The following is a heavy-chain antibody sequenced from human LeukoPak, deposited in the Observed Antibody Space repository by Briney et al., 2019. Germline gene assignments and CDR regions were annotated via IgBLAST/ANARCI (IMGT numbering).Heavy chain of an antibody. J-gene: IGHJ4*02. Sequence: GGSLRLSCAASGFTFSNAWMSWVRQAPGKGLEWVGRIKSKTDGGTTDYAAPVKGRFTISRDNAKNSLYLQMNSLRAEDTAVYYCAREGGGRSSRPFDYWGQGTLVTVSS. CDR3: AREGGGRSSRPFDY. CDR2: IKSKTDGGTT. CDR1: GFTFSNAW. V-gene: IGHV3-15*01. D-gene: IGHD2-15*01.